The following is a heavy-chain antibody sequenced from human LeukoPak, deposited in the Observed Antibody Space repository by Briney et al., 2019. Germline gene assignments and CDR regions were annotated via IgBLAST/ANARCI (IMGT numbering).Heavy chain of an antibody. CDR1: GYTFTSYY. CDR3: ARDTGSSGYLNWFDP. J-gene: IGHJ5*02. CDR2: INPSGGST. D-gene: IGHD3-22*01. Sequence: GASVKVSCKASGYTFTSYYMHWVRQAPGQGLEWMGIINPSGGSTSYAQKFQGRVTMTRDTSTSTVYMELSSLRSEDTAVYYCARDTGSSGYLNWFDPWGQGTLVTVSS. V-gene: IGHV1-46*01.